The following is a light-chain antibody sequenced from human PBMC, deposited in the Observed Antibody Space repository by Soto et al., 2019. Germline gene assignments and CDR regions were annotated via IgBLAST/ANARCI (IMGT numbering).Light chain of an antibody. Sequence: IHMTHSPYSLSASVGYRVTITFRSSQSISSYLNWYQQKPGKAPKLLIYAASSLQSGVPPRFSGSGSGTDFTLTISSLQPEDFATYYCQQSYSTPRDTFGQGTRLEIK. J-gene: IGKJ5*01. CDR2: AAS. CDR1: QSISSY. V-gene: IGKV1-39*01. CDR3: QQSYSTPRDT.